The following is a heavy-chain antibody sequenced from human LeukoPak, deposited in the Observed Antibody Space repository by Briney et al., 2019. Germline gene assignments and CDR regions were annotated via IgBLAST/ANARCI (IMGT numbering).Heavy chain of an antibody. D-gene: IGHD3-3*01. J-gene: IGHJ5*02. V-gene: IGHV4-31*03. CDR1: GGSISGGSYY. CDR2: IFYSGST. Sequence: PSETLSLTCTVSGGSISGGSYYWSWIRQHPGMGLEWIGYIFYSGSTYYNPSLKSRVIISLDTSKNQFSVKLSSVTAADTAVYYCARGPIFGVVIGFDPWGQGTLVTVSS. CDR3: ARGPIFGVVIGFDP.